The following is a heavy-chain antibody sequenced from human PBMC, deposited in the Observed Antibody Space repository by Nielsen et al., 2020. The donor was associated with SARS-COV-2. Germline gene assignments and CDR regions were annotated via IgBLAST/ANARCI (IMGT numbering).Heavy chain of an antibody. Sequence: GESLKISCAAPGFTFSSYWMHWVRQAPGKGLVWVSRINSDGSSTSYADSVKGRFTISRDNAKNTLYLQMNSLRAEDTAVYYCAREWGRGGFDYWGQGTLVTVSS. CDR1: GFTFSSYW. D-gene: IGHD3-16*01. CDR3: AREWGRGGFDY. CDR2: INSDGSST. V-gene: IGHV3-74*01. J-gene: IGHJ4*02.